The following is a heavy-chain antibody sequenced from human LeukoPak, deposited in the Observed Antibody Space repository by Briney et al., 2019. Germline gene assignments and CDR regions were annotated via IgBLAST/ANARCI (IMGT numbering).Heavy chain of an antibody. D-gene: IGHD2-2*01. CDR2: IYYSGST. J-gene: IGHJ5*02. CDR1: GYSISNSNW. CDR3: ARKICSSTSCRRNWFDP. V-gene: IGHV4-28*01. Sequence: SDTLSLTCGVSGYSISNSNWWGWIRQPPGKGLEWIGSIYYSGSTYYNPSLKSRVTISVDTSKNQFSLKLSSVTAADTAVYYCARKICSSTSCRRNWFDPWGQGTLVTVSS.